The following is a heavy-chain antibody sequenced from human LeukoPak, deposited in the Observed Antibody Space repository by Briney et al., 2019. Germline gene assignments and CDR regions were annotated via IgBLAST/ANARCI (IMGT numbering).Heavy chain of an antibody. CDR2: ISSSGSTI. CDR1: GFTFSSYE. J-gene: IGHJ5*02. CDR3: VRSYHPGGWFDP. V-gene: IGHV3-48*03. Sequence: GGSLRLSCAASGFTFSSYEMNWVRQAPGKGLEWVSYISSSGSTIYYADSVKGRFTISRDNAKNSLYLQMNSLTAEDTAVHYCVRSYHPGGWFDPWGQGTLVTVSS. D-gene: IGHD2-21*01.